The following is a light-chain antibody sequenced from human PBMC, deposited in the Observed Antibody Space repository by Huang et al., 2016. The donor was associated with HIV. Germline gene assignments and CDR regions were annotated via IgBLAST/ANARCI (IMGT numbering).Light chain of an antibody. CDR3: LQTYTYPWT. CDR2: AAA. Sequence: IQMTQSPASLSASVGDRVTITCRASQAIRNDLGWYQQRLGKAPKLLVSAAAHLQSGVPSRVSGSGSGTHFTLTSSGLQSEDFATYYCLQTYTYPWTFGQGTKVEI. V-gene: IGKV1-6*01. CDR1: QAIRND. J-gene: IGKJ1*01.